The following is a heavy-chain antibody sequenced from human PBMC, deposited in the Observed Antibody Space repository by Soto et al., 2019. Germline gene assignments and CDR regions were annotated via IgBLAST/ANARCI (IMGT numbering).Heavy chain of an antibody. CDR2: IIPIFGTA. CDR3: AGGVRRVVTAIPQYFQH. CDR1: GGTLSSYA. Sequence: QVQLVQSGAEVKKPGSSVKVSCKASGGTLSSYAISWVRQAPGQGLEWMGGIIPIFGTANYAQKFQGRVTITADESTSTAYMELSSLRSEDTAVYYCAGGVRRVVTAIPQYFQHWGQGTLVTVSS. V-gene: IGHV1-69*12. D-gene: IGHD2-21*02. J-gene: IGHJ1*01.